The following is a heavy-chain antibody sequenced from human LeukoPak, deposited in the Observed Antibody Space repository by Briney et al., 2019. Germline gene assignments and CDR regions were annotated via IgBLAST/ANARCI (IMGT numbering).Heavy chain of an antibody. D-gene: IGHD6-6*01. J-gene: IGHJ4*02. Sequence: SETLSLTCTVSGGSISSYYWSWIRQPPGKGLEWIGYIYYSGSTNYNPSLKSRVTISVDTSKSQFSLKLSSVTAADTAVYYCARVPRIAARPYYFDYWGQGTLVTVSS. V-gene: IGHV4-59*01. CDR1: GGSISSYY. CDR3: ARVPRIAARPYYFDY. CDR2: IYYSGST.